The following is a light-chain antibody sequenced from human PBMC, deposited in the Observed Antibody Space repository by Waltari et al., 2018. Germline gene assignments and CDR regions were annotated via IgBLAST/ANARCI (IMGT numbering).Light chain of an antibody. J-gene: IGKJ1*01. Sequence: DIQMTQSPSSLSASVGDRVTITCRASQSINSDLNLYQPKPGKAPKLLIYAASSLHSGVPSRFSASGSGTEFTLTISNLQPEDFATYYCQRSYSTPRTFGQGTKVEIK. CDR2: AAS. CDR1: QSINSD. CDR3: QRSYSTPRT. V-gene: IGKV1-39*01.